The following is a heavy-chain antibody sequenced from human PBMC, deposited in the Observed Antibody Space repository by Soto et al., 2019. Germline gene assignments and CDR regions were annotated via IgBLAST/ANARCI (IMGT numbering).Heavy chain of an antibody. CDR3: ARTSYSDSSGYSDY. J-gene: IGHJ4*02. V-gene: IGHV4-31*03. Sequence: PSETLSLTCSVSGDSINNGGYYWSWIRQHPGKGLEWIGYIYYSGNTYYNPSLKSRVTISVDTSKNQFSLKLNSVTAADTAVYYCARTSYSDSSGYSDYWGQGTLVTVSS. CDR2: IYYSGNT. D-gene: IGHD3-22*01. CDR1: GDSINNGGYY.